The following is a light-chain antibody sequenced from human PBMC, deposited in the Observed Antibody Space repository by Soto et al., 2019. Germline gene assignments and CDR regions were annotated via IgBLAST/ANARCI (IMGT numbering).Light chain of an antibody. CDR2: KTS. V-gene: IGKV1-5*03. CDR1: QSVNRW. Sequence: DIQMTQSPSTLSASVGDRVTITCRASQSVNRWLAWYQQKPGGAPKLLISKTSVLENGVPSRFSGSGFGTEFTLTTSSLQPEDFATYYCQQFQAFSTFGPGTKVDIK. J-gene: IGKJ1*01. CDR3: QQFQAFST.